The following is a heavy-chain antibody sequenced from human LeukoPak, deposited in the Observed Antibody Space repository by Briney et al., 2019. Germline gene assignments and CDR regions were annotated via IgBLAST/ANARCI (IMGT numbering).Heavy chain of an antibody. CDR3: ANGDGFDY. J-gene: IGHJ4*02. D-gene: IGHD5-24*01. CDR1: GFTFSTYW. V-gene: IGHV3-7*01. Sequence: GGSLRLSCAASGFTFSTYWMSWVRQAPGKGLEWVANIKQDGSETYYADSVKGRFTIFRDNAKNSLYLQMDSLRVEDTAVYYCANGDGFDYWGQGTLVIVSS. CDR2: IKQDGSET.